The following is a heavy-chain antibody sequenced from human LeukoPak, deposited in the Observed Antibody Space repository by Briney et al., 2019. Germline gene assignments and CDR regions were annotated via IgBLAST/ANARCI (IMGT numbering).Heavy chain of an antibody. Sequence: PSETLSLTCTVSGVSISSSTYYWGWIRQPPGKGLVWIGSIYYRGGTSYSGNTYYNPSLRSRVTMSVDTSKNQFSLKLSSVTAADTAVYYCAREDLDQTLYYDFWSGYYAAAYYFDYWGKGTLVTVSS. V-gene: IGHV4-39*07. CDR2: IYYRGGTSYSGNT. D-gene: IGHD3-3*01. CDR1: GVSISSSTYY. J-gene: IGHJ4*02. CDR3: AREDLDQTLYYDFWSGYYAAAYYFDY.